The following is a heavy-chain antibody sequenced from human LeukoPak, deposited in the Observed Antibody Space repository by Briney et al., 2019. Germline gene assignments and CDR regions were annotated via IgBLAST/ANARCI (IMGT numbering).Heavy chain of an antibody. Sequence: GGSLRLSCAASGFXFSSYWIHWVRQDPGEGLVWVSRINGDGTSTRYADSVKGRFTISRDNAKNTLYLQMNSLRAEDTALYYCARELVVRAGDYFDYWGQGTPVTVSS. CDR3: ARELVVRAGDYFDY. CDR2: INGDGTST. V-gene: IGHV3-74*01. J-gene: IGHJ4*02. CDR1: GFXFSSYW. D-gene: IGHD2-2*01.